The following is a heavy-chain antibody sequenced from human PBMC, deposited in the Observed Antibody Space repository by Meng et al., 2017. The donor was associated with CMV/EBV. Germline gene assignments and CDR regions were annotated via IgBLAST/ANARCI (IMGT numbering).Heavy chain of an antibody. D-gene: IGHD1-26*01. CDR2: IYPGDSDT. V-gene: IGHV5-51*01. Sequence: GSLKISCKGSGYSFTSYWIGWVRQMPGKGLEWMGIIYPGDSDTRYSPSFQGQVTISADKSISPAYLQWSSLKASDTAMYYCARHPEWELRYFDLWGRGTLVTVSS. J-gene: IGHJ2*01. CDR3: ARHPEWELRYFDL. CDR1: GYSFTSYW.